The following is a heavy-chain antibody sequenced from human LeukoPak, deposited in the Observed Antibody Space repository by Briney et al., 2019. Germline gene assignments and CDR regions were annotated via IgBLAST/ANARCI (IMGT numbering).Heavy chain of an antibody. CDR3: ARYYDFWSGYIY. J-gene: IGHJ4*02. CDR2: ITGSGGST. Sequence: GGSLRLSCAASGFTFSSYAMSWVRQAPGKGLEWVSAITGSGGSTYYADSVEGRFTISRDNSKNTLYLQMNSLRAEDTAVYYCARYYDFWSGYIYWGQGTLVTVSS. D-gene: IGHD3-3*01. CDR1: GFTFSSYA. V-gene: IGHV3-23*01.